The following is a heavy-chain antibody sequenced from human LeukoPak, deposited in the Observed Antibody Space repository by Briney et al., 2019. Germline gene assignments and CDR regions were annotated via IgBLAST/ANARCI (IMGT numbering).Heavy chain of an antibody. D-gene: IGHD3-22*01. J-gene: IGHJ4*02. CDR3: GRVHYYDTSAEVD. V-gene: IGHV3-74*01. CDR1: GFTFSSYA. Sequence: GGSLRLSCAASGFTFSSYAMHWVRQAPGKGLVWVSRLGTDGSSPTYADSVKGRFSISRDNAKNTLYLQMNSLRVEDTAVYYCGRVHYYDTSAEVDWGQGTLVTVSS. CDR2: LGTDGSSP.